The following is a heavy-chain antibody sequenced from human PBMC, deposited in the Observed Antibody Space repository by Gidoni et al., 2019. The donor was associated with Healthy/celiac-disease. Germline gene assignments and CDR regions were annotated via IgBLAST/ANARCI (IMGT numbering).Heavy chain of an antibody. CDR2: IYYSGNT. CDR1: GGSISSYY. D-gene: IGHD3-10*01. J-gene: IGHJ6*02. CDR3: ARESGWFGEGLYYYYGMDV. V-gene: IGHV4-59*01. Sequence: QVQLQESGPGLVKPSETLSLTCTVSGGSISSYYWSWIRQPPGKGLEWIGYIYYSGNTNYNPSLKSRVTISVDTSKNQFSLKLSSVTAADTAVYYCARESGWFGEGLYYYYGMDVWGQGTTVIVSS.